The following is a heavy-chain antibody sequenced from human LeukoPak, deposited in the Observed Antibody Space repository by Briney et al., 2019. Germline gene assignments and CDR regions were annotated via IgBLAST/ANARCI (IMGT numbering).Heavy chain of an antibody. CDR2: TYYRSKWYS. J-gene: IGHJ4*02. CDR3: ARGANRVFDY. V-gene: IGHV6-1*01. D-gene: IGHD1-14*01. Sequence: SQTLSLTCAISGDSVSSSTDAWNWIRRSPSRGLEWLGRTYYRSKWYSDYAVSVESRITINPDTSKNQFSLQLNSVTPEDTAVYYCARGANRVFDYWGQGTLVTVSS. CDR1: GDSVSSSTDA.